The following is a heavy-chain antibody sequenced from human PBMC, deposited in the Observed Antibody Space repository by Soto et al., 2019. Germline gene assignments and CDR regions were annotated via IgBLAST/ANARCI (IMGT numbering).Heavy chain of an antibody. D-gene: IGHD4-17*01. CDR2: ISAYNGNT. J-gene: IGHJ4*02. V-gene: IGHV1-18*01. Sequence: QVQLVQSGVEVEKPGASVKVSCKASGYTFTSYGISWARQAPGQGLEWMGWISAYNGNTNYAQKFQGRVTMTTDTSTSTAYMELRSLRSDDTAVYYCARDVPTVTTGGPDYWGQGTLVTVSS. CDR3: ARDVPTVTTGGPDY. CDR1: GYTFTSYG.